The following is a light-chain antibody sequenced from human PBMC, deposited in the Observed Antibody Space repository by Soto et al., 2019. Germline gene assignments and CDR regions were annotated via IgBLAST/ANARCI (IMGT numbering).Light chain of an antibody. CDR3: QQYGSPRGT. Sequence: EIVLTQSPATLSLSPGERATLSCRASQSVSSYLAWYQQKPGQAPRLLIYDASNRVTGIPARFSGSGSGTDFTLTISSLEPEDFAIYYCQQYGSPRGTFGQGTKVDLK. J-gene: IGKJ1*01. V-gene: IGKV3-11*01. CDR2: DAS. CDR1: QSVSSY.